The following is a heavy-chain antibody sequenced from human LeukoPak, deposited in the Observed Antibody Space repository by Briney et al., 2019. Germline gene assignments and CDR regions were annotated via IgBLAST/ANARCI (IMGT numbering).Heavy chain of an antibody. J-gene: IGHJ4*02. CDR1: GFTFSSYG. CDR3: ARDLLQFDY. D-gene: IGHD1-26*01. Sequence: GGSLRLSCAASGFTFSSYGMHWVRQAPGKGLEWVAVIWYDGSNKYYADSVKGRFTISRDNSENTLYLQMNSLRAEDTAVYYSARDLLQFDYWGQGTLVTVSS. CDR2: IWYDGSNK. V-gene: IGHV3-33*01.